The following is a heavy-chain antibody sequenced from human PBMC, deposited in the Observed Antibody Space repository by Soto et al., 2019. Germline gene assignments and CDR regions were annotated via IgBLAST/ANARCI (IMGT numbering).Heavy chain of an antibody. V-gene: IGHV1-8*01. Sequence: ASVKVSCKASGYTFTSYDINWVRQATGQGLEWMGWMNPNSGNTGYAQKFQGRVTMTRNTSISTAYMELSSLRSEDTAVYYCARGDPTFGYYGSGSRPYTYYYYYYMDVWGKGTTVTVSS. CDR1: GYTFTSYD. J-gene: IGHJ6*03. CDR2: MNPNSGNT. CDR3: ARGDPTFGYYGSGSRPYTYYYYYYMDV. D-gene: IGHD3-10*01.